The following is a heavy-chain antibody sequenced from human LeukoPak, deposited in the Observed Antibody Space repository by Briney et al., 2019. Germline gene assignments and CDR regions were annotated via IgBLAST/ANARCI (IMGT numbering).Heavy chain of an antibody. V-gene: IGHV4-59*08. J-gene: IGHJ6*03. D-gene: IGHD2-2*01. CDR2: IHYSGTT. Sequence: SETLSLTCSVSGGSVSRYYWNWIRQPPGKGLEWIGYIHYSGTTNYNPSLKSRVTISVDTSKNQFSLKLSSMTAADTAVYYCARVRYCSSTSCLDYYYYMDVWGKGTTVTVSS. CDR3: ARVRYCSSTSCLDYYYYMDV. CDR1: GGSVSRYY.